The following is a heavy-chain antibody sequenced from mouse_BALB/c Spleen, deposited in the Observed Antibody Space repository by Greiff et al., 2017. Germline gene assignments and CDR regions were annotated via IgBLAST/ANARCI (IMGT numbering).Heavy chain of an antibody. Sequence: EVQLVESGGGLVQPGGSLKLSCAASGFTFSSYTMSWVRQTPEKRLEWVATISSGGSYTYYPDSVKGRFTISRDNAKNTLYLQMSSLKSEDTAMYYCTREGYYDYDRGFAYWGQGTLVTVSA. V-gene: IGHV5-6-4*01. J-gene: IGHJ3*01. CDR2: ISSGGSYT. CDR1: GFTFSSYT. D-gene: IGHD2-4*01. CDR3: TREGYYDYDRGFAY.